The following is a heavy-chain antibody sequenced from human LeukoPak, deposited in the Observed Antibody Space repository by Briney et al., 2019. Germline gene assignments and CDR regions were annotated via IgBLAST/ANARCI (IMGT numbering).Heavy chain of an antibody. J-gene: IGHJ4*02. CDR1: GITFSSYE. V-gene: IGHV3-48*03. Sequence: GGSLRLPCVVSGITFSSYEMNWVRQAPGKGLEWVSYISTSGSTIYYADSVKGRFTISRDNAKNSLYLQMNGLRAEDTAIYYCASPQWLAFWGQGTLVTVSS. D-gene: IGHD6-19*01. CDR3: ASPQWLAF. CDR2: ISTSGSTI.